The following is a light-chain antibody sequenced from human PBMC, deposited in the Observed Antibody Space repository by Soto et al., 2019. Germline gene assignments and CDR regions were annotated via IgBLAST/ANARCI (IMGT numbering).Light chain of an antibody. V-gene: IGKV1-6*01. CDR3: QQYGGSPPYT. Sequence: AIQMTQSPSSLSASVGDRVIITCRASQGIRNDLGWYQQKPGKAPKLLIYVASSLQSGVPSRFSGSGSGTDFTLTISSLQPEDFATYYCQQYGGSPPYTFGQGTKLEIK. CDR1: QGIRND. J-gene: IGKJ2*01. CDR2: VAS.